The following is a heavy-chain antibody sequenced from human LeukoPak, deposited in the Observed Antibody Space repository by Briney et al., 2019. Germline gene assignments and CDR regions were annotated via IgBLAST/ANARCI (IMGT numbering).Heavy chain of an antibody. CDR2: IIPILGLA. V-gene: IGHV1-69*02. J-gene: IGHJ4*02. CDR1: GGTFNSFT. D-gene: IGHD3-10*01. CDR3: ASAAAGTYYMAPFDS. Sequence: SVKVSCKASGGTFNSFTISWVRQAPGHGLEWMGRIIPILGLANYAEKFQDRVAITADKSTTTAYMDLSGLTSEDTAIYYCASAAAGTYYMAPFDSWGQGTLVTVSS.